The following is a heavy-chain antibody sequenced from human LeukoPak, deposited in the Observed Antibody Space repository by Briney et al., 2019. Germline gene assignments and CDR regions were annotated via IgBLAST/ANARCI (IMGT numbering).Heavy chain of an antibody. CDR1: GFTFSSYA. CDR2: ISGSGGST. J-gene: IGHJ4*02. Sequence: GGSLRLSCAASGFTFSSYAMSWVRQAPGKGLEWVSAISGSGGSTYYADSEKGRFTISRDNSRDTLYLQMNSLRAEDTAVYYCAKGYYDYVWGSYYFDYWGQGTLVTVSS. V-gene: IGHV3-23*01. D-gene: IGHD3-16*01. CDR3: AKGYYDYVWGSYYFDY.